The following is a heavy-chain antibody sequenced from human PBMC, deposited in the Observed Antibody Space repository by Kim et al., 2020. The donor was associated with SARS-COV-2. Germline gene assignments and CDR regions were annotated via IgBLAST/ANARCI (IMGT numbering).Heavy chain of an antibody. J-gene: IGHJ6*02. V-gene: IGHV3-74*01. D-gene: IGHD4-17*01. CDR2: INSDGSST. CDR1: GFTFSSYW. CDR3: ARDFDAYGDYEGYYYGMDV. Sequence: GGSLRLSCAASGFTFSSYWMHWVRQAPGKGLVWVSRINSDGSSTSYADSVKGRFTISRDNAKNTLYLQMNSLRAEDTAVYYCARDFDAYGDYEGYYYGMDVWGQGTTVTVSS.